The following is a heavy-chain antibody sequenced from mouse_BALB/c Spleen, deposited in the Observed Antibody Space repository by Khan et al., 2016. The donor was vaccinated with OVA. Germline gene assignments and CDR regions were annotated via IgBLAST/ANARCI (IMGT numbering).Heavy chain of an antibody. J-gene: IGHJ2*01. D-gene: IGHD3-2*02. CDR2: ISYSGST. V-gene: IGHV3-2*02. Sequence: VQLQQSGPGLVKPSQSLSLTCTVTGYSITSGYGWNWIRQFPGNKLEWMGYISYSGSTNYNPSLKSRISITRDTSKNQFFLQLNSVTTEDTATYYCARKARIKNWGQGTTRTVSS. CDR1: GYSITSGYG. CDR3: ARKARIKN.